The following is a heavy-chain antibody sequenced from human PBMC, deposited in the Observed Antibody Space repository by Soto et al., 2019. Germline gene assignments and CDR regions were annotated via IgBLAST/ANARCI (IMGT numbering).Heavy chain of an antibody. Sequence: QVQLVESGGGLVKPGGSLRVSCAASGFTFSGYYMSWIRQAPGKGLEWISYISSSGTTENYADSVKGRFTVSRDNAKKSLYLQVNSLRAEDTAVYYCARDRGAVVGQYFDYWGQGTLVTVSS. D-gene: IGHD6-19*01. CDR1: GFTFSGYY. CDR3: ARDRGAVVGQYFDY. V-gene: IGHV3-11*01. CDR2: ISSSGTTE. J-gene: IGHJ4*02.